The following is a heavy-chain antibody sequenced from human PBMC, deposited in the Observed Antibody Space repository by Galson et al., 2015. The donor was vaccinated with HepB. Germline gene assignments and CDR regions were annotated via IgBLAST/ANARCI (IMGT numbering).Heavy chain of an antibody. D-gene: IGHD6-13*01. CDR2: INHSGST. CDR1: GGSFSGYY. J-gene: IGHJ4*02. V-gene: IGHV4-34*01. Sequence: SETLSLTCAVYGGSFSGYYWSWIRQPPGKGLEWIGEINHSGSTNYNPSLKSRVTISVDTSKNQFSLKLSSVTAADTAVYYCARGYGRNAILGSGAAAGPYFDYWGQGALVTVSS. CDR3: ARGYGRNAILGSGAAAGPYFDY.